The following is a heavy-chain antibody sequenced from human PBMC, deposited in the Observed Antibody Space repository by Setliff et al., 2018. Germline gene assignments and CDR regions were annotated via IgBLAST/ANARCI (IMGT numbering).Heavy chain of an antibody. CDR3: ANEHGTTVTVENYHYYMDV. V-gene: IGHV1-69*05. CDR1: GGTFSSYG. D-gene: IGHD4-4*01. J-gene: IGHJ6*03. CDR2: TIPIFGTT. Sequence: GASVKVSCKASGGTFSSYGISWVRQAPGQGLEWMGGTIPIFGTTDYAQKFRGRVTIITDESTSTAFMQLSSLRSEDTAVYYCANEHGTTVTVENYHYYMDVWGKGTTVTVSS.